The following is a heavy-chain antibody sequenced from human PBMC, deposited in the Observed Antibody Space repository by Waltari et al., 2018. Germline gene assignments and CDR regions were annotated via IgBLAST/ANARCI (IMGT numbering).Heavy chain of an antibody. Sequence: EALLVESGGNLVQPGGSLRLTGEAPAIALSANCMSWGRQVPGKGLEWVASINQDGETNYVASVKGRFTISRDNAKKSLVLLLNNLRADDSGIYYCARDPTLFGVRQNYFDSWGQGTLVTVSS. CDR1: AIALSANC. V-gene: IGHV3-7*04. CDR2: INQDGET. J-gene: IGHJ4*02. CDR3: ARDPTLFGVRQNYFDS. D-gene: IGHD3-3*01.